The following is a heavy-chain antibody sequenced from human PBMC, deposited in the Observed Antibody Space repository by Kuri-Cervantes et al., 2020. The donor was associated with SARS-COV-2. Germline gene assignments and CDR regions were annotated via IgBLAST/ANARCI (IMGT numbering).Heavy chain of an antibody. D-gene: IGHD3-22*01. V-gene: IGHV1-18*01. CDR2: VSAYGGTP. CDR1: GYTFTSYG. CDR3: ARGVPYYFDGTVSLRYYLDY. Sequence: ASVKVSCKASGYTFTSYGISWVRQAPGQGLEWMGWVSAYGGTPTYSQKFQGRVTFSTDTFTTTSYMELRSLRSDDTAVYYCARGVPYYFDGTVSLRYYLDYWGLGTLVTVSS. J-gene: IGHJ4*02.